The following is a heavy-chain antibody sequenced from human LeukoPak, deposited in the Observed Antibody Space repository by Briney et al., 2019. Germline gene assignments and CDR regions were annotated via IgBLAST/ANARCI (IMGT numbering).Heavy chain of an antibody. D-gene: IGHD3-22*01. Sequence: GSSVKVSCKASGGTFSSYAISWVRQAPGQRLEWMGGIIPIFGTANYAQKFQGRVTITADESTSTAYMELSSLRSEDTAVYYCARYRSVDYYDSSGYSSCDYWGQGTLVTVSS. V-gene: IGHV1-69*01. CDR1: GGTFSSYA. CDR3: ARYRSVDYYDSSGYSSCDY. CDR2: IIPIFGTA. J-gene: IGHJ4*02.